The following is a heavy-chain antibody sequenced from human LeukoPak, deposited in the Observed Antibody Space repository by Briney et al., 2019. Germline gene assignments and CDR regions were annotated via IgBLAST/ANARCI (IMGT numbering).Heavy chain of an antibody. CDR3: ARGSEMATITGDAFDI. V-gene: IGHV1-69*13. CDR1: GYTLTELS. J-gene: IGHJ3*02. CDR2: IIPIFGTA. Sequence: SVKVSCKVSGYTLTELSMHWVRQAPGKGLEWMGGIIPIFGTANYAQKFQGRVTITADESTSTAYMELSSLRSEDTAVYYCARGSEMATITGDAFDIWGQGTMVTVSS. D-gene: IGHD5-24*01.